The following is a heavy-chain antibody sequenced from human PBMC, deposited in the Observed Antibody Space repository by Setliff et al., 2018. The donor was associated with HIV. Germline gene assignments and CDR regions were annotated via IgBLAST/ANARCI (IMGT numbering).Heavy chain of an antibody. CDR2: IHTSGST. CDR3: ARGKVLRGNILYY. J-gene: IGHJ4*02. Sequence: PSETLSLTCTVSGGSISSGSYYWSWIRQPAGKGLEWIGHIHTSGSTKYNPSLKSRVTISADTSKNQFSLNLSSVTAADTAVYYCARGKVLRGNILYYWGQGTLVTVSS. CDR1: GGSISSGSYY. V-gene: IGHV4-61*09. D-gene: IGHD2-8*01.